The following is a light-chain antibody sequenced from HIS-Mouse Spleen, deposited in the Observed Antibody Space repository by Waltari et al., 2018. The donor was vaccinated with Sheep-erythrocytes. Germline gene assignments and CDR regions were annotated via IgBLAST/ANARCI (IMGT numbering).Light chain of an antibody. J-gene: IGLJ2*01. V-gene: IGLV3-1*01. CDR3: QAWDSSTAV. Sequence: SYELTQPPSVSVSPGQTASLTCSGETLGDKYACWYQQNPGQPPVPVIYQDSKRPSGIPERFSGSNSGNTATLTISGTQAMDEADYYCQAWDSSTAVFGGGTKLTVL. CDR2: QDS. CDR1: TLGDKY.